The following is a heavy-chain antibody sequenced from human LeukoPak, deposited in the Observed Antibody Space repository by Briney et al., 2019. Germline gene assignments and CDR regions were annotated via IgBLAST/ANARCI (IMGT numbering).Heavy chain of an antibody. CDR1: GFTFSSYA. CDR3: AKVRTLTFYPPES. V-gene: IGHV3-23*01. CDR2: ISGTGGTT. J-gene: IGHJ4*02. D-gene: IGHD2/OR15-2a*01. Sequence: GGSLRLSCAASGFTFSSYAMSWVRQPPGKGLEWVSAISGTGGTTYYADSVKGRFTISRDNSKNTLYLQMNSLRAEDTAVYYCAKVRTLTFYPPESWGQGTLVTVSS.